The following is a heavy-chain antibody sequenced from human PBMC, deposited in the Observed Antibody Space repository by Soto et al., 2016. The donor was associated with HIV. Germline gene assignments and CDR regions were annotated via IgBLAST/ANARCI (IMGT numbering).Heavy chain of an antibody. D-gene: IGHD3-10*01. V-gene: IGHV1-2*02. CDR2: INPNSGDT. J-gene: IGHJ4*02. CDR3: AGYGY. CDR1: GYTFTAFY. Sequence: QVQLIQSGVEVKKPGASVRVSCQASGYTFTAFYIHWVRQAPGQGLEWMGWINPNSGDTKYAQKFQGRVTMTRDTSNTTAHMELSRLKSDDTAVYYCAGYGYWGQGTQVTVSS.